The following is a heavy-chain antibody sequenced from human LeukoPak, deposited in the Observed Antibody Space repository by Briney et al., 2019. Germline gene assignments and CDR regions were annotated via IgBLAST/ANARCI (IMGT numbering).Heavy chain of an antibody. Sequence: SETLSLTCTVSGGSISSYYWSWIRQPPGKGLEWIGYIYYSGSTNYNPSLKSRVTISVDTPKNQFSLKLSSVTAADTAVYYCARLVYCGGDCYTLDYWGQGTLVTVSS. CDR1: GGSISSYY. CDR2: IYYSGST. D-gene: IGHD2-21*02. V-gene: IGHV4-59*08. J-gene: IGHJ4*02. CDR3: ARLVYCGGDCYTLDY.